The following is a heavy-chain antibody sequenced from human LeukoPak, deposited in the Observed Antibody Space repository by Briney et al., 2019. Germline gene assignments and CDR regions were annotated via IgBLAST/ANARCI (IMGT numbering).Heavy chain of an antibody. D-gene: IGHD6-19*01. J-gene: IGHJ4*02. CDR3: AKDRYSSGWYGDPTALFDY. CDR1: GFTFSSYA. CDR2: ISGSGGST. Sequence: PGGSLRLSCAASGFTFSSYAMSWVRQAPGKGLEWVSAISGSGGSTYYADPVKGRFTISRDNSKNTLYLQMNSLRAEDTAVYYCAKDRYSSGWYGDPTALFDYWGQGTLVTVSS. V-gene: IGHV3-23*01.